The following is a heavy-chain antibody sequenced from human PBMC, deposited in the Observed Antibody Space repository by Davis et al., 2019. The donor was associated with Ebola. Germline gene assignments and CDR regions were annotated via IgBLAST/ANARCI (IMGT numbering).Heavy chain of an antibody. J-gene: IGHJ5*02. V-gene: IGHV3-30-3*01. CDR1: GFTFSSYA. CDR3: AKDPYSFGLNWFDP. D-gene: IGHD5-18*01. CDR2: ISYDGSNK. Sequence: GESLKISCAASGFTFSSYAMHWVRQAPGKGLEWVAVISYDGSNKYYADSVKGRFTISRDNSKNTLYLQMNSLRAEDTAIYFCAKDPYSFGLNWFDPWGQGTLVTVSS.